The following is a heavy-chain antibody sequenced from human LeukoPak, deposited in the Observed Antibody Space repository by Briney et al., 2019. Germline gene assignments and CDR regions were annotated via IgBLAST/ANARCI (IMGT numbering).Heavy chain of an antibody. J-gene: IGHJ6*03. D-gene: IGHD4-23*01. CDR2: IYYSGST. V-gene: IGHV4-59*01. Sequence: PSETLSLTCTVSGGSISSYYWSWIRQPPGKGLEWIGYIYYSGSTNYNPSLKSRVTISVDTSKNQFSLKLSSVTAADTAVYYCAGYGGNSNYYYYMDVWGKGTTVTVSS. CDR3: AGYGGNSNYYYYMDV. CDR1: GGSISSYY.